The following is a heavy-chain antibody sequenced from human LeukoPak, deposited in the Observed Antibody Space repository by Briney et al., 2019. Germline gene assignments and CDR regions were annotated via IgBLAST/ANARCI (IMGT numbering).Heavy chain of an antibody. CDR1: GFTFSSYA. J-gene: IGHJ4*02. V-gene: IGHV3-23*01. D-gene: IGHD3-10*01. CDR3: AKRFYGSGSFYGD. Sequence: GGSLRLSCAASGFTFSSYAMSWVRQAPGKGLEWVSAISHTGSDTYYADSVKDRFSISRDNSKNTLYLQMNSLRAADTALYYCAKRFYGSGSFYGDWGRGTLVTVSS. CDR2: ISHTGSDT.